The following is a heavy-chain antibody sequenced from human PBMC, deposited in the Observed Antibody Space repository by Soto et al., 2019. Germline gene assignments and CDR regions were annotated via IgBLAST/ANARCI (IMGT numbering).Heavy chain of an antibody. CDR1: GFTFSSYA. J-gene: IGHJ4*02. CDR2: ISGSGGST. CDR3: AKDETDYYGSGTTASDY. V-gene: IGHV3-23*01. Sequence: EVQLLESGGGLVQPGGSLRLSCAASGFTFSSYAMSWVRQAPGKGLEWVSAISGSGGSTYYAESVKGRFTISRDNSKNTLYLQMNSLRAEDTAVYYCAKDETDYYGSGTTASDYWGQGTLVTVSS. D-gene: IGHD3-10*01.